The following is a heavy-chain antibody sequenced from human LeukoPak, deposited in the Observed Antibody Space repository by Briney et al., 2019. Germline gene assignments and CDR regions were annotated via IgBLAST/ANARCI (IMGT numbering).Heavy chain of an antibody. CDR1: GFILDDYA. J-gene: IGHJ6*03. CDR3: ARDRPQQWLVRGQRGYYYYMDV. Sequence: GGSLRLSCAASGFILDDYAMHWVRQAPGKGLEWVSGISGNSGHIGYADSVKGRFTISRDIAKNSLYLQMNSLRAEDTAVYYCARDRPQQWLVRGQRGYYYYMDVWGKGTTVTISS. V-gene: IGHV3-9*01. CDR2: ISGNSGHI. D-gene: IGHD6-19*01.